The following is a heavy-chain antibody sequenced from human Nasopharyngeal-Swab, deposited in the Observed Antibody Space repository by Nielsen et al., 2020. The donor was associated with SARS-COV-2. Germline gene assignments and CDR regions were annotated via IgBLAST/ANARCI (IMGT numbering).Heavy chain of an antibody. V-gene: IGHV3-15*01. CDR1: GFTFSNAW. J-gene: IGHJ4*02. D-gene: IGHD5-12*01. CDR2: IKSKTDGGTT. Sequence: GESLKISCAASGFTFSNAWMSWVRQAPGKGLEWVGRIKSKTDGGTTDYAAPVKGRFTISRDDSKNTLYLQINSLKTEDTAVYYCTTEVWWLPYRYYWGQGTLVTVSS. CDR3: TTEVWWLPYRYY.